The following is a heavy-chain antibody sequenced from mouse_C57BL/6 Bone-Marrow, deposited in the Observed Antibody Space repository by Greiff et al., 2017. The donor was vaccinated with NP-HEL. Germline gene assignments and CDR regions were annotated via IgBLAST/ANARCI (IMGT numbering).Heavy chain of an antibody. CDR2: ISSGGSYT. Sequence: EVKLMESGGDLVKPGGSLKLSCAASGFTFSSYGMSWVRQTPDKRLEWVATISSGGSYTYYPDSVKGRFTISRDNAKNTRYLQMSSLKSEDTAMYYCARHSRDYWGQGTSVTVSS. D-gene: IGHD1-1*01. CDR1: GFTFSSYG. CDR3: ARHSRDY. J-gene: IGHJ4*01. V-gene: IGHV5-6*01.